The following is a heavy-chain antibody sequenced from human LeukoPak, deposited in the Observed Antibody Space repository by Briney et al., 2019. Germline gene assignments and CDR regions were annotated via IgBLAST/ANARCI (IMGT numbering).Heavy chain of an antibody. J-gene: IGHJ6*02. D-gene: IGHD2-15*01. CDR3: ATAADYYYYGMDV. Sequence: EASVKVSCKASGYTFTSYGISWVRQAPGQGLEWMGWISAYNGNTNYAQKLQGRVTMTTDTSTSTAYMELSSLRSEDTAVYYCATAADYYYYGMDVWGQGTTVTVSS. V-gene: IGHV1-18*01. CDR1: GYTFTSYG. CDR2: ISAYNGNT.